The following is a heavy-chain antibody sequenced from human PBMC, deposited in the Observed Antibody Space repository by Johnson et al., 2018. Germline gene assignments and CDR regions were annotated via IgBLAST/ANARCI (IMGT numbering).Heavy chain of an antibody. Sequence: QVQLVQSGGGLVKXGGSLRLSCAASGFTFSDYYMSWIRQAPGKGLEWVSYISSSGSTIYYADSGKGRFTISRDNAKNSLYLQMNSLRAEDTAVYYCARDLPDAAAGTVGYFQHWGQGTLVTVSS. CDR3: ARDLPDAAAGTVGYFQH. D-gene: IGHD6-13*01. CDR2: ISSSGSTI. V-gene: IGHV3-11*01. J-gene: IGHJ1*01. CDR1: GFTFSDYY.